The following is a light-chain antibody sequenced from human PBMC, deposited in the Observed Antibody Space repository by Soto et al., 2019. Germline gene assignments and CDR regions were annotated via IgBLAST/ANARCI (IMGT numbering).Light chain of an antibody. CDR2: DVN. CDR3: SSYTTRSSVI. J-gene: IGLJ2*01. Sequence: QSALTQPASVSGSPGQSIAISCNGTSSDIGTYDYVSWYQQHPGKAPQLMLFDVNHRPSGVSDRFFGSKSGNTASLTISGLQAEDEADYYCSSYTTRSSVIFGGGTKLTVL. CDR1: SSDIGTYDY. V-gene: IGLV2-14*03.